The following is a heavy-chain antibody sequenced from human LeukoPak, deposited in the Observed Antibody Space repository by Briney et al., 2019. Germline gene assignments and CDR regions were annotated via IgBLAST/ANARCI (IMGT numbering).Heavy chain of an antibody. Sequence: PGGSLRLSCAASGFTFSSYAMHWVRQAPGKGLEWVAVISYDGSNKYYADSVKGRFTISRDNSKNTLYLQMNSLRAEDTAVYYCARDFSAVFDYWAQETLVTVSS. V-gene: IGHV3-30*04. CDR2: ISYDGSNK. J-gene: IGHJ4*02. D-gene: IGHD2-2*01. CDR1: GFTFSSYA. CDR3: ARDFSAVFDY.